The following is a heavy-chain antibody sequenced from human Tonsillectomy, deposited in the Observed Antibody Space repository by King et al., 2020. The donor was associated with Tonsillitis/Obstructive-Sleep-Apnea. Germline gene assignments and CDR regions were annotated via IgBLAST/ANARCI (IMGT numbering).Heavy chain of an antibody. Sequence: VQLVESGGGLVQPGGSLRLSCAASGFTFNTYAMSWVRQAPGKGLEWVSAISSSGGSTYYADSVKGRFTISRDNSKNTLYLQMNSLRARDTAVYYCAKNYYDSSGPRYFYYYMDVWGRGTTVTVSS. D-gene: IGHD3-22*01. CDR3: AKNYYDSSGPRYFYYYMDV. J-gene: IGHJ6*03. CDR2: ISSSGGST. CDR1: GFTFNTYA. V-gene: IGHV3-23*04.